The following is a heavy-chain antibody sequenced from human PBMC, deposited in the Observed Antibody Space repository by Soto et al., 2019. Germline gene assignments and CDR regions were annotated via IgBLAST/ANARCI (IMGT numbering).Heavy chain of an antibody. Sequence: GGSLRLSCAASGFTFSSYGMHWVRQAPGKGLEWVAVISYDGSNKYYADSVKGRFTISRDNSKNTLYLQMNSLRAEDTAVYYCAKDIRAVAGKGVVYYYGMDVWGQGSTVTVSS. V-gene: IGHV3-30*18. CDR3: AKDIRAVAGKGVVYYYGMDV. CDR2: ISYDGSNK. CDR1: GFTFSSYG. J-gene: IGHJ6*02. D-gene: IGHD6-19*01.